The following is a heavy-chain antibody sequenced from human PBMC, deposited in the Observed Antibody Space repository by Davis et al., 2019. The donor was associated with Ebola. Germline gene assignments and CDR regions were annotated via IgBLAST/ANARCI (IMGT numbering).Heavy chain of an antibody. CDR3: ARIWLYAFDI. CDR1: GFTFSSYS. V-gene: IGHV3-21*01. J-gene: IGHJ3*02. D-gene: IGHD5-18*01. Sequence: GESLKISCAASGFTFSSYSMNWVHQAPGKGLEWVSSISSSSSYIYYADSVKGRFTISRDNAKNSLYLQMNSLRDEDTAVYYCARIWLYAFDIWGQGTMVTVSS. CDR2: ISSSSSYI.